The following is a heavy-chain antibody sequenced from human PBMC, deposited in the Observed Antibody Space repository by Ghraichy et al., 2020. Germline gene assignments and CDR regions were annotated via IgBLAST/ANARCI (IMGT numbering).Heavy chain of an antibody. V-gene: IGHV4-34*01. D-gene: IGHD3-22*01. CDR1: GGSFSGYY. CDR3: AREPYYYDSSGYRGQYYFDY. J-gene: IGHJ4*02. CDR2: INHSGST. Sequence: SETLSLTCAVYGGSFSGYYWSWIRQPPGKGLEWIGEINHSGSTNYNPSLKSRVTISVDTSKNQFSLKLSSVTAADTAVYYCAREPYYYDSSGYRGQYYFDYWGQGTLVTVSS.